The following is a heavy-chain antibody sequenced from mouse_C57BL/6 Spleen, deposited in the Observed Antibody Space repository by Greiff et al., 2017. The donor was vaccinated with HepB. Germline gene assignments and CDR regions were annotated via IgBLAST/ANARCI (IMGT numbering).Heavy chain of an antibody. CDR2: IDPSDSET. CDR3: ARAPITTGWYFDV. D-gene: IGHD1-1*01. J-gene: IGHJ1*03. V-gene: IGHV1-52*01. CDR1: GYTFTSYW. Sequence: VQLQQSGAELVRPGSSVKLSCKASGYTFTSYWMHWVKQRPIQGLEWIGNIDPSDSETHYNQKFKDKATLTVDKSSSTAYMQLSSLTSEDSAVYYCARAPITTGWYFDVWGTGTTVTVSS.